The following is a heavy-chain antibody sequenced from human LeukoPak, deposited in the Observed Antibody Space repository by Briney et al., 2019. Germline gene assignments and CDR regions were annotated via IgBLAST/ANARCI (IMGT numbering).Heavy chain of an antibody. D-gene: IGHD6-19*01. J-gene: IGHJ4*02. CDR1: GGSISSSNW. V-gene: IGHV4-4*02. Sequence: SETLSLTCAVSGGSISSSNWWSWVRQPPGKGLEWIGEIYHSGSTNYNPSLKSRVTISVDKSKNQFSLKLSSVTAADTAVYYCARDSSGWPYYFDYWGQGTLVTVSS. CDR3: ARDSSGWPYYFDY. CDR2: IYHSGST.